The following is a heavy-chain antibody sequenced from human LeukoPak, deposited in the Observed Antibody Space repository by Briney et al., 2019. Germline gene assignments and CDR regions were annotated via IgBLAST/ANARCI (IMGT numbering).Heavy chain of an antibody. CDR3: ARDFPGNSYGSVDY. D-gene: IGHD5-18*01. J-gene: IGHJ4*02. Sequence: SETLSLTCTVSGGSITSNSYYWGWIRQPPGKGLEWIGSIYYSGNTYYNPSLKSRLTVSVDTSKNHFSLRLSSVTAADTAVYYCARDFPGNSYGSVDYWGQGTLVTVSS. CDR1: GGSITSNSYY. CDR2: IYYSGNT. V-gene: IGHV4-39*07.